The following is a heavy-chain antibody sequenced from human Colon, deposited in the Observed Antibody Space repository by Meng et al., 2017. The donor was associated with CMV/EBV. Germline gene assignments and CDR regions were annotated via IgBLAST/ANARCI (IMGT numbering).Heavy chain of an antibody. Sequence: GESLKISCEASGFTFDTFSMNWVRQAPGTGLQWISSISSSNSFIYYADSVRGRFTISRENAKRSLYLQMDDLRVEDTAVYYCARGLGTPTWGQGTLVTVSS. CDR2: ISSSNSFI. CDR3: ARGLGTPT. V-gene: IGHV3-21*01. CDR1: GFTFDTFS. D-gene: IGHD1-14*01. J-gene: IGHJ4*02.